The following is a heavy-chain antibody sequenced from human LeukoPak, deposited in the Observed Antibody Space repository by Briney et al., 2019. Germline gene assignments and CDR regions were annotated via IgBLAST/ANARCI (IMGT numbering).Heavy chain of an antibody. V-gene: IGHV3-21*01. Sequence: GGSLRLSCAASGFTFSSYSMNWVRQAPGKGLEWVSSISSSSSYIYYADSVKGRFTISRDNAKNSLYLQMNSLRAEDTAVYHCARVVAPRRRYDYYVDVWGKGTTVTVSS. CDR1: GFTFSSYS. CDR2: ISSSSSYI. CDR3: ARVVAPRRRYDYYVDV. J-gene: IGHJ6*03. D-gene: IGHD6-6*01.